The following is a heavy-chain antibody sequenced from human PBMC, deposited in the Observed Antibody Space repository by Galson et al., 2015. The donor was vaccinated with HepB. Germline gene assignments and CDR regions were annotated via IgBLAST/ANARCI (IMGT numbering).Heavy chain of an antibody. Sequence: SVKVSCKASGGTFSSYAISWVRQAPGQGLEWMGGIIPIFGIANYAQKFQGRVTITADKSTSTAYMELSSLRSEDTAVYYCARSRGGSSLVLGWFDPWGQGTLVTVSS. V-gene: IGHV1-69*10. D-gene: IGHD6-13*01. J-gene: IGHJ5*02. CDR1: GGTFSSYA. CDR3: ARSRGGSSLVLGWFDP. CDR2: IIPIFGIA.